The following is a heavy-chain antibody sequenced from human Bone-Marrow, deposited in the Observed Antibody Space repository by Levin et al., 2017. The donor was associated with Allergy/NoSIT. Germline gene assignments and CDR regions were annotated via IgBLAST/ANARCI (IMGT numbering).Heavy chain of an antibody. CDR2: ISLDGNTQ. CDR1: GFTFRNYA. V-gene: IGHV3-30*18. Sequence: AGESLKISCAVSGFTFRNYAMHWVRQAPGRGLEWVAFISLDGNTQYYADSVKGRFTVSRDNSNNTLHLQMNSLRVEDTAIYYCAKDTYTCSGGSCYFFDCWGQGALVTVSS. J-gene: IGHJ4*02. D-gene: IGHD2-15*01. CDR3: AKDTYTCSGGSCYFFDC.